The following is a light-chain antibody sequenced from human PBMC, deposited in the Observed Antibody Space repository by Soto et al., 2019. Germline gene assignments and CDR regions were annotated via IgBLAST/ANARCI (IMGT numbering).Light chain of an antibody. V-gene: IGKV3-20*01. J-gene: IGKJ1*01. CDR1: QSVSNNY. CDR2: GAS. Sequence: EIVLTQSPGTLSVSPGERAXLSXRASQSVSNNYLAWYQQKPGQAPRLLIYGASNRATGIPDRFSGSGSGTEFTLTISSLQPDDFATYYCQQYDSYSVTFGQGTKVDIK. CDR3: QQYDSYSVT.